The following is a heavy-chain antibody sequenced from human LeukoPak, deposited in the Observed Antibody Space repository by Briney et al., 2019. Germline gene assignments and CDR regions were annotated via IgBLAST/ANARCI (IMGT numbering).Heavy chain of an antibody. J-gene: IGHJ3*02. CDR1: GYTFSNFG. V-gene: IGHV1-8*03. D-gene: IGHD3-3*01. CDR2: MNPNSGNT. Sequence: ASVKVSCKASGYTFSNFGINWVRQATGQGLEWMGWMNPNSGNTGYAQKFQGRVTITRNTSISTAYMELSSLRSEDTAVYYCARGLRPGAFDIWGQGTMVTVSS. CDR3: ARGLRPGAFDI.